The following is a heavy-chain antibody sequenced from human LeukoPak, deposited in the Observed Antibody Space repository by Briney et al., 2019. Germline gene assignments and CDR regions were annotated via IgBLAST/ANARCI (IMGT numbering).Heavy chain of an antibody. CDR2: IYDRGST. Sequence: SKTLSLTCTVSGGSISSYYWSWIRQPPGKGLEWIGNIYDRGSTKYNPSLKSRVTISVDTSKNQFSLRLSSVTAADTAVYYCARGRTFDNWGQGTLVTVSS. J-gene: IGHJ4*02. CDR1: GGSISSYY. CDR3: ARGRTFDN. V-gene: IGHV4-59*01.